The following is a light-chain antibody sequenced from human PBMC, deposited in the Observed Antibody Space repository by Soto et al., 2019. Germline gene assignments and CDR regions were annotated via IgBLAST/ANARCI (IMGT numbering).Light chain of an antibody. CDR3: SSSTTTNTWV. CDR2: EVT. V-gene: IGLV2-14*01. Sequence: QSALTQPASVSGSPGQSITMSCTGTSSDVGSYNFVSWFQLHPGKAPKLMIYEVTNRPSGVSYRFSGSKSGNTASLTISGLQAEDEADYYCSSSTTTNTWVFGGGTKLTVL. J-gene: IGLJ3*02. CDR1: SSDVGSYNF.